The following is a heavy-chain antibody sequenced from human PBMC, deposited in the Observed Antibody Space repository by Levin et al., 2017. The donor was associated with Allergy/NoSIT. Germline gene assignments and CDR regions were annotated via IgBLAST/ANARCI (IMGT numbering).Heavy chain of an antibody. J-gene: IGHJ6*02. D-gene: IGHD2-21*02. CDR3: ARAGVTAHLRYLYAMDV. V-gene: IGHV4-30-4*01. Sequence: SETLSLTCTVSGGSISSGDYNWGWIRQSPGKGLEWIGYIFSNGNTYYTPSLKSRLTISGDPSKNQFSLRLSSVTTADTAVYYCARAGVTAHLRYLYAMDVWGQGTTVTVSS. CDR2: IFSNGNT. CDR1: GGSISSGDYN.